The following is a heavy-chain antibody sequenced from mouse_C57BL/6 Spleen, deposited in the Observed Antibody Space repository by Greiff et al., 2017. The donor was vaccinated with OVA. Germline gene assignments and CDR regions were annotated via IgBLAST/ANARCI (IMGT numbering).Heavy chain of an antibody. CDR3: TRSYYYGSSHYAMDY. CDR1: GYTFTDYE. Sequence: VQLQQSGAELVRPGASVTLSCKASGYTFTDYEMHWVKQTPVHGLEWIGAIDPETGGTDYNQKFKGKAILTADKSSSTAYMELRSLTSEDSAVYYCTRSYYYGSSHYAMDYWGQGTSVTVSS. J-gene: IGHJ4*01. D-gene: IGHD1-1*01. V-gene: IGHV1-15*01. CDR2: IDPETGGT.